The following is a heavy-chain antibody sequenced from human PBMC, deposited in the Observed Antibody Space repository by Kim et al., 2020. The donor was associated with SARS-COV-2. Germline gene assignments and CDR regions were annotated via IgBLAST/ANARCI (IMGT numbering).Heavy chain of an antibody. Sequence: YADSVKGRFTISRDSATNTLFLQMNSRRVEDTGVYFCARGKGPYGLFDPWGQGTLVTVSS. V-gene: IGHV3-74*01. CDR3: ARGKGPYGLFDP. J-gene: IGHJ5*02. D-gene: IGHD4-17*01.